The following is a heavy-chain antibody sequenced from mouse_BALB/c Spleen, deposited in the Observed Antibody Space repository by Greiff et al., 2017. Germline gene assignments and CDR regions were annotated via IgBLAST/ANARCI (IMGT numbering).Heavy chain of an antibody. J-gene: IGHJ4*01. V-gene: IGHV1-87*01. CDR3: ARSGTTAYYYAMDY. CDR2: IYPGDGDT. D-gene: IGHD1-2*01. CDR1: GYTFTSYW. Sequence: QVQLQQSGAELARPGASVKLSCKASGYTFTSYWMQWVKQRPGQGLEWIGAIYPGDGDTRYTQKFKGKATLTADKSSSTAYMQLSSLASEDSAVYYCARSGTTAYYYAMDYWGQGTSVTVSS.